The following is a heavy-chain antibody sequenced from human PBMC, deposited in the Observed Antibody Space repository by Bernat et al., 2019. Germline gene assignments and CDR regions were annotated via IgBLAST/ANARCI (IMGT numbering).Heavy chain of an antibody. Sequence: EVQLLESGGGLVQPGGSLSLSCAASGFTFSSYAMSWVRQAPGKGLEWVANIKQDGSEKYYVDSGKGRFTISRDNAKNSLYLQMNSLRAEDTAVYYCARDLSFWSGSYHTYLSYFDYWGQGTLVTVSS. CDR3: ARDLSFWSGSYHTYLSYFDY. CDR2: IKQDGSEK. D-gene: IGHD1-26*01. J-gene: IGHJ4*02. CDR1: GFTFSSYA. V-gene: IGHV3-7*03.